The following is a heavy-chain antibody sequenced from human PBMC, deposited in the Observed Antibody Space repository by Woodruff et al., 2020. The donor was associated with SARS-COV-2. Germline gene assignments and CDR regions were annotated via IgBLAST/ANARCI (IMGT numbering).Heavy chain of an antibody. CDR3: VKDFGDASRCYGDCLAL. CDR2: LSSDSSTT. Sequence: STLSSDSSTTYHADSVKGRFTISRDNAKNSLFLQMDSLRGDDTAVYFCVKDFGDASRCYGDCLALWGQGTLVIVSS. D-gene: IGHD3-16*01. J-gene: IGHJ5*02. V-gene: IGHV3-23*01.